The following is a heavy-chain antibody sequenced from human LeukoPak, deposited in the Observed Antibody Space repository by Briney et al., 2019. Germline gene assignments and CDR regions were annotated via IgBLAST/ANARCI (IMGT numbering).Heavy chain of an antibody. D-gene: IGHD3-10*01. Sequence: PSETLSLTCTVSGGSISSSSYYWGWIRQPPGKGLEWIGSIYYSGSTYYNPSLKSRVTISVDTSKNQFSLKLSSVTAADTAVYYCARAGGITMVRGVIMYFDYWGQGTLVTVSS. V-gene: IGHV4-39*07. J-gene: IGHJ4*02. CDR2: IYYSGST. CDR3: ARAGGITMVRGVIMYFDY. CDR1: GGSISSSSYY.